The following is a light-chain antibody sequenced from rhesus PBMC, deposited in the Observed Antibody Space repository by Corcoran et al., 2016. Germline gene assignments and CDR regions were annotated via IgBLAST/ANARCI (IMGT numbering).Light chain of an antibody. CDR3: HQYNGLLPT. V-gene: IGKV3-40*03. CDR2: SAN. CDR1: QSVGSY. Sequence: EIVMTQSPATLSLSPGETATLSCRASQSVGSYLAWYQQKPGQAPKLLVQSANFRAPGIPDRFSGSGSRTDFSLTISSLGPEDVGIYRCHQYNGLLPTFGQGTKVEIE. J-gene: IGKJ1*01.